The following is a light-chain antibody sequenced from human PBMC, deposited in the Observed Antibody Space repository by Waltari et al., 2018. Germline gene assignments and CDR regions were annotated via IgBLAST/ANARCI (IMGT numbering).Light chain of an antibody. CDR3: GVWESSTLV. V-gene: IGLV3-1*01. CDR1: KLGDKF. CDR2: QDT. J-gene: IGLJ2*01. Sequence: SYELTQPPSVSVSPGQTATITCSGDKLGDKFVHWYQQKPRQSPVLVMYQDTKRPSGIPERFSGSNSGNTATLTISGTQATDEADYYCGVWESSTLVFGGGTKLTVL.